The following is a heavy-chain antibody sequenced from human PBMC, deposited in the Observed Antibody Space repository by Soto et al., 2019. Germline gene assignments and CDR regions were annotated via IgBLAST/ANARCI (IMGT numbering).Heavy chain of an antibody. D-gene: IGHD3-16*01. V-gene: IGHV3-33*01. CDR2: IWYDGSNK. Sequence: GGSLRLSCAASGFTFSSYGMHWVRQAPGKGLEWVAVIWYDGSNKYYADSVKGRFTISRDNSKNTLYLQMNSLRAEDTAVYYCARDPPTKDYDYVWGSSHGMDVWGQGTTVTVSS. J-gene: IGHJ6*02. CDR3: ARDPPTKDYDYVWGSSHGMDV. CDR1: GFTFSSYG.